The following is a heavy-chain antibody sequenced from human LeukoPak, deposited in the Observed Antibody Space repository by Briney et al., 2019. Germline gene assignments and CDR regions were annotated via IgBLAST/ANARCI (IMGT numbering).Heavy chain of an antibody. CDR3: AREELRGNYYYGMDV. CDR2: IYYSGST. CDR1: GGSISSGGYY. V-gene: IGHV4-31*03. J-gene: IGHJ6*02. Sequence: SETMSLTCSVSGGSISSGGYYWSSIRQHPGKGLEWIGYIYYSGSTYYNPSLKSRVTISVDTSKNQFSLKLSSVTAADTAVYYCAREELRGNYYYGMDVWGQGTTVTVSS. D-gene: IGHD4-23*01.